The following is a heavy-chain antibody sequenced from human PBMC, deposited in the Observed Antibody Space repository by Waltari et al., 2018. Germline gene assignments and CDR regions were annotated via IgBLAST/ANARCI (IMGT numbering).Heavy chain of an antibody. CDR2: IWGEGSHQ. V-gene: IGHV3-33*01. CDR3: AADPPNSGFALDV. J-gene: IGHJ6*02. Sequence: QVQLVESGGGVVQPGKYLRLSCAASGFTFSTYGMHWVRQAPGKGLDWVAFIWGEGSHQNYAASVRGRFTISRDNSKDTLYLQMNSLTTDDTAVYYCAADPPNSGFALDVWGQGTTVTVSS. D-gene: IGHD1-26*01. CDR1: GFTFSTYG.